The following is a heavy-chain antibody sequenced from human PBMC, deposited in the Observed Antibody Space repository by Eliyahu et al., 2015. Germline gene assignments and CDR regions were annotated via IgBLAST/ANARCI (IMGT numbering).Heavy chain of an antibody. J-gene: IGHJ4*02. CDR3: AKAQKSNYVSGCFDY. CDR2: ISWNSGSI. CDR1: GFTFXXYA. V-gene: IGHV3-9*01. D-gene: IGHD4-11*01. Sequence: EVQLVESGGGLVQPGRSLRLXCAASGFTFXXYAMHWVRQAPGKGLEWVSGISWNSGSIGYADSVKGRFTISRDNAKNSLYLQMNSLRAEDTALYYCAKAQKSNYVSGCFDYWGQGTLVTVSS.